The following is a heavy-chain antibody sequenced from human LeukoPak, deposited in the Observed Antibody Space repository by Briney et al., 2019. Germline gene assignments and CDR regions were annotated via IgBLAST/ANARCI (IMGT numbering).Heavy chain of an antibody. CDR3: ARGQQWLFN. CDR1: GYTFTSYY. V-gene: IGHV1-46*01. D-gene: IGHD6-19*01. CDR2: INPSGGST. J-gene: IGHJ4*02. Sequence: GAXXKVSCKASGYTFTSYYMHWVRQAPGQGLEWMGIINPSGGSTIYAQKLQGRVTMTSDTSTSTVYMELSSLRSEDTAVYYCARGQQWLFNWGQGTLVTVSS.